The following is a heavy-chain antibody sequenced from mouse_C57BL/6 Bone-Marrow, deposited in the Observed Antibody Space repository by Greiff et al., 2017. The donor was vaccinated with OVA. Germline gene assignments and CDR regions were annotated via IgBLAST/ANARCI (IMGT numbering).Heavy chain of an antibody. D-gene: IGHD1-1*01. CDR1: GYTFTSYW. CDR3: ARLDYYGSSYDWFAY. Sequence: QVQLKQPGAELVKPGASVKMSCKASGYTFTSYWITWVKQRPGQGLEWIGDIYPGSGSTNYNEKFKSKATLTVDTSSSTAYMQLSSVTSEDSAVYYCARLDYYGSSYDWFAYWGQGTLVTVSA. CDR2: IYPGSGST. J-gene: IGHJ3*01. V-gene: IGHV1-55*01.